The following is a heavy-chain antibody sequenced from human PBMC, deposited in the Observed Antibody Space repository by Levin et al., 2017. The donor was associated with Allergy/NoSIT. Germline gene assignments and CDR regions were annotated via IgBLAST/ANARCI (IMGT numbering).Heavy chain of an antibody. CDR1: GGSISSYY. V-gene: IGHV4-59*01. CDR2: IYYSGST. Sequence: PSETLSLTCTVSGGSISSYYWSWIRQPPGKGLEWIGYIYYSGSTNYNPSLKSRVTISVDTSKNQFSLKLSSVTAADTAVYYCASYVDTAMGYGMDVWGQGTTVTVSS. CDR3: ASYVDTAMGYGMDV. J-gene: IGHJ6*02. D-gene: IGHD5-18*01.